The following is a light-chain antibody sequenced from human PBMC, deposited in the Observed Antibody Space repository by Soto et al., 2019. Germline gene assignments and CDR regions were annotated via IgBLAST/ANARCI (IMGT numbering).Light chain of an antibody. CDR3: QQYGSSGT. J-gene: IGKJ1*01. CDR1: QSVSSN. Sequence: EIVMTQSPATLSVSPGERATLSCRASQSVSSNLSWYQQKPGQAPRLLLYCASTRATGIPARFSGSGSGTDVTLTISRLEPEDFAVYYCQQYGSSGTFGQGTKVDIK. V-gene: IGKV3D-15*01. CDR2: CAS.